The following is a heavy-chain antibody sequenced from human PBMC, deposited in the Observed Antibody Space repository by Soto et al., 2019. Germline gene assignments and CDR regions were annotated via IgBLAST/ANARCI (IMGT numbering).Heavy chain of an antibody. J-gene: IGHJ6*02. Sequence: PGGSLRLSCAASGFTFSSYGMHWVRQAPGKGLEWVAVIWYGGSNKYYADSVKGRFTISRDNSKNTLYLQMNSLRAEDTAVYYCARGRYNWNDEAVPYYYGMDVWGQGTTVTVSS. CDR3: ARGRYNWNDEAVPYYYGMDV. CDR2: IWYGGSNK. D-gene: IGHD1-1*01. V-gene: IGHV3-33*01. CDR1: GFTFSSYG.